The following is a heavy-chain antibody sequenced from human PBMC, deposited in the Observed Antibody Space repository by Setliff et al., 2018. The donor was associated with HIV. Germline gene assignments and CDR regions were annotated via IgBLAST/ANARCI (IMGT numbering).Heavy chain of an antibody. Sequence: PSETLSLTCTVSGGSISSSSYYWAWIRQSPGKGLEWIGNVYHSGGTDYNPSLRSRVTISVDTSTNQFSLNLASVTAADTAVYYCTRRFEKWLAFDYWGQGTLVTVSS. J-gene: IGHJ4*02. CDR1: GGSISSSSYY. D-gene: IGHD6-19*01. CDR2: VYHSGGT. CDR3: TRRFEKWLAFDY. V-gene: IGHV4-39*01.